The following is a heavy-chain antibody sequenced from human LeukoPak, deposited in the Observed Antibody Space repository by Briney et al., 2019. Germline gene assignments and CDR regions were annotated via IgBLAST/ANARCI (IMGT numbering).Heavy chain of an antibody. CDR1: GYTFTSYG. CDR2: ISAYNGNT. Sequence: GASVKVSCKASGYTFTSYGISWVRQAPGQGLEWMGWISAYNGNTNYAQKLQGRVTMTTDTSTSTAYMELRSLRSDDTAVYYCAREERSSGWYNGNAFDIWGQGTMVTVSS. CDR3: AREERSSGWYNGNAFDI. J-gene: IGHJ3*02. V-gene: IGHV1-18*01. D-gene: IGHD6-19*01.